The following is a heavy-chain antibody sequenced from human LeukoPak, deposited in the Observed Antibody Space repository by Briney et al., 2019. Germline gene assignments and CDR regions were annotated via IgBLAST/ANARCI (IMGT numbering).Heavy chain of an antibody. CDR2: MNPNSGNT. V-gene: IGHV1-8*01. CDR3: SSDPVLELLWVGGADDGYGMDV. CDR1: GYTFTSYD. Sequence: ASVKVSCTASGYTFTSYDINWVRQAAGQGLEWMGWMNPNSGNTVYAQKFQGRVTMTRNTSISTAYMELSSLRSEAPAVYYCSSDPVLELLWVGGADDGYGMDVWGQGTTVTVSS. D-gene: IGHD3-10*01. J-gene: IGHJ6*02.